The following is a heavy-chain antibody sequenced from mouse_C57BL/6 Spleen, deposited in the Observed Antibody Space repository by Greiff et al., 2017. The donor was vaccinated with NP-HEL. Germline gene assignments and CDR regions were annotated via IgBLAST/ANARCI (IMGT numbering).Heavy chain of an antibody. Sequence: QVQLQQSGPGLVQPSQRLSIPCTVSGFSLTSYGVHWVRQSPGKGLEWLGVIWSGGSTDYNAAFISRLSISKDNSKSQVFFKMNSLQADDTAIYYCARKSNFYYYAMDYWGQGTSVTVSS. V-gene: IGHV2-2*01. CDR1: GFSLTSYG. D-gene: IGHD2-5*01. CDR2: IWSGGST. J-gene: IGHJ4*01. CDR3: ARKSNFYYYAMDY.